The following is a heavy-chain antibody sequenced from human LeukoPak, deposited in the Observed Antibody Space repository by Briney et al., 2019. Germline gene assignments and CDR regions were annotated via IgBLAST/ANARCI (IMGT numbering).Heavy chain of an antibody. CDR3: AELGITMIGGV. Sequence: PGGSLRLSCAASGFSFSGYWMTWVRQAPGKGPVWVSRINSDGSTTSYADSVKGRFTISRDNAKNTMYLQMNSLRAEDTAVYYCAELGITMIGGVWGKGTTVTISS. CDR1: GFSFSGYW. CDR2: INSDGSTT. D-gene: IGHD3-10*02. J-gene: IGHJ6*04. V-gene: IGHV3-74*01.